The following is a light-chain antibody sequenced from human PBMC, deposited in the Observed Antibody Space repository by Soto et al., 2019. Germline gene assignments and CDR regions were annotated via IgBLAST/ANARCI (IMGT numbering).Light chain of an antibody. CDR2: RAS. J-gene: IGKJ4*01. V-gene: IGKV3-11*01. CDR1: QSVSTN. Sequence: EIVLTQSPATLSLSPGERATLSCRASQSVSTNFAWYQQKPGQPPRLLIYRASNRATGIPARFSGSGSGTDPSLTISSLEPEDFAVCYYQLRSNSGRGLAFGGGTKVEIK. CDR3: QLRSNSGRGLA.